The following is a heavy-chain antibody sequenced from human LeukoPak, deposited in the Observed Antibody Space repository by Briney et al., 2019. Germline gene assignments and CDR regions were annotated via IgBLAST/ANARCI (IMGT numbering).Heavy chain of an antibody. V-gene: IGHV3-23*01. CDR3: AKGSRSSRPYYFDY. Sequence: GGSLRLSCTASGFTFNNYAMSWVRQAPGKGLEWVSAITDSGGDTYHADSVKGRFTISGDNSKMTLYLQMNSLRVEDTAVYYCAKGSRSSRPYYFDYWGQGSLATVSS. CDR1: GFTFNNYA. CDR2: ITDSGGDT. D-gene: IGHD6-6*01. J-gene: IGHJ4*02.